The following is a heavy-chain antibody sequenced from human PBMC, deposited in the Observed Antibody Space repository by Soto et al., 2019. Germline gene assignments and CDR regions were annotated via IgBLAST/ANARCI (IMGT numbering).Heavy chain of an antibody. V-gene: IGHV1-18*01. J-gene: IGHJ6*02. D-gene: IGHD3-16*02. CDR2: ISPYTGNT. CDR1: GYIFVNYG. Sequence: QVQLEQSGDEVKKPGASVKVSCKASGYIFVNYGIAWVRQAPGQGLEWLGWISPYTGNTYYATKVQGRLTLTTDTSTSTGLMDVGSVTSDDTAMYYCAMVARYAKHTPKDVWGQGTTVTVSS. CDR3: AMVARYAKHTPKDV.